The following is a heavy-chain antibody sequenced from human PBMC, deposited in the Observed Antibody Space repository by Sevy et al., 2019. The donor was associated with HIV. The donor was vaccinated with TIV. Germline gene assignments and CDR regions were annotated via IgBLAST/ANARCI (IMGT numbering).Heavy chain of an antibody. V-gene: IGHV3-11*01. CDR1: AFTFSDYY. CDR3: AREFEYSSSGNWFDP. CDR2: ISSSGSTI. J-gene: IGHJ5*02. D-gene: IGHD6-6*01. Sequence: GGSLRLSCAASAFTFSDYYMSWIRQAPGKGLEWVSYISSSGSTIYYADSVKGRFTISRDNAKNSLYLQMNSLRAEDTAVYYCAREFEYSSSGNWFDPWGQGTLVTVSS.